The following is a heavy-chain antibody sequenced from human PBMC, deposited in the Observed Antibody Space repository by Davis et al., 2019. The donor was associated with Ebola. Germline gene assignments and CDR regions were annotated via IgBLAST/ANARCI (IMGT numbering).Heavy chain of an antibody. CDR3: AKHDYGDYGFDY. CDR2: IWYDGSNK. V-gene: IGHV3-33*06. D-gene: IGHD4-17*01. J-gene: IGHJ4*02. Sequence: SCAASGFTFSSYGMHWVRQAPGKGLEWVAVIWYDGSNKYYADSVKGRFTISRDNSKNTLYLQMNSLRAEDTAVYYCAKHDYGDYGFDYWGQGTLVTVSS. CDR1: GFTFSSYG.